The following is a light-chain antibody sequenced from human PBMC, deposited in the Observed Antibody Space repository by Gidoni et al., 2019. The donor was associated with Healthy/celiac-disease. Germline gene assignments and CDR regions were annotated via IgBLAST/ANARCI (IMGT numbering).Light chain of an antibody. J-gene: IGLJ1*01. CDR1: SSYVGGYNY. V-gene: IGLV2-11*01. Sequence: QSALTQPRSLSGSPGHAVTISCTGTSSYVGGYNYVAWYQQHPGKAPKLMIYDVSKRPSGGPDRFSGSKSGNTASLTISGLQAEDEADYYCCSYAGSYPYVFGTGTKVTVL. CDR2: DVS. CDR3: CSYAGSYPYV.